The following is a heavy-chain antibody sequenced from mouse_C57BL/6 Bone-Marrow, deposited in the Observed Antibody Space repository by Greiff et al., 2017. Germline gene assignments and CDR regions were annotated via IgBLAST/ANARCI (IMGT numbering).Heavy chain of an antibody. CDR3: ARSRTGAWFAY. Sequence: EVQLVESGPELVKPGASVKISCKASGYSFTGYYMNWVKQSPEKSLEWIGEINPSTGGTTYNQKFKAKATLTVDKSSSTAYMQLKSLTSEDSAVYYCARSRTGAWFAYWGQGTLVTVSA. V-gene: IGHV1-42*01. J-gene: IGHJ3*01. CDR2: INPSTGGT. CDR1: GYSFTGYY. D-gene: IGHD4-1*01.